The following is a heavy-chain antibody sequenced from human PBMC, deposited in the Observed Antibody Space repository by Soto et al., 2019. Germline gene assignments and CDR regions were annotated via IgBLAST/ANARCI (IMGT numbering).Heavy chain of an antibody. Sequence: ASVKVSCKASGGTFSSYAISWVRQAPGQGLEWMGGIIPIFGTANYAQKFQGRVTITADESTSTAYMELSSLRSEDTAVYYCARDYYDSSGYYRRDAFDIWGQGTMLTVSS. V-gene: IGHV1-69*13. J-gene: IGHJ3*02. CDR2: IIPIFGTA. CDR1: GGTFSSYA. D-gene: IGHD3-22*01. CDR3: ARDYYDSSGYYRRDAFDI.